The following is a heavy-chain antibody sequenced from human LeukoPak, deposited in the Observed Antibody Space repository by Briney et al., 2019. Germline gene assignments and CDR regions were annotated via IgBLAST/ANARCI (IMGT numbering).Heavy chain of an antibody. J-gene: IGHJ4*02. CDR3: ARQDFSSSWYDY. D-gene: IGHD6-13*01. Sequence: PSETLSLTCTVSGGSISSYYWSWIRQPAGKGLEWIGRVYTSGSNYNPSLKSRVTMSLDTSKNQFSLKLSSLTAADTAVYYCARQDFSSSWYDYWGQGTLVTVSS. CDR2: VYTSGS. V-gene: IGHV4-4*07. CDR1: GGSISSYY.